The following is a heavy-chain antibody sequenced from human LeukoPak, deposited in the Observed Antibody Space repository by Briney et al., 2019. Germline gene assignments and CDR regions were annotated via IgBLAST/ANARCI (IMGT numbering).Heavy chain of an antibody. V-gene: IGHV3-21*06. CDR3: LRGDRRDY. CDR1: GFTFNTYS. Sequence: SGGSLRLSCEASGFTFNTYSMNWARQAPGKGLEWVSSIDSSGGYMFYADSVKGRFIISRDSAKDSLYLQMNSLRVEDTAVYYCLRGDRRDYWGQGTLVTVSS. J-gene: IGHJ4*02. CDR2: IDSSGGYM.